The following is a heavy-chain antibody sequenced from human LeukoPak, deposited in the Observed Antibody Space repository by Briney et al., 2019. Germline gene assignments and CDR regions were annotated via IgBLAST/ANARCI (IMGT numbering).Heavy chain of an antibody. J-gene: IGHJ4*02. CDR3: AREGDYGSGSYGGYYFDY. Sequence: SETLSLTCTVSGGSISSSSYYWGWIRQPPGKGLEWIGSIYYSGSTYYNPSLKSRVTISVDTSKNQFSLKLSSVTAADTAVYYCAREGDYGSGSYGGYYFDYWGQGTLVTVSP. V-gene: IGHV4-39*07. CDR1: GGSISSSSYY. CDR2: IYYSGST. D-gene: IGHD3-10*01.